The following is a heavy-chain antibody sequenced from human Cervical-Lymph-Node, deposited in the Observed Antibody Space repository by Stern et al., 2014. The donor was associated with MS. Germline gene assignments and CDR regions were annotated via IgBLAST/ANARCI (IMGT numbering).Heavy chain of an antibody. V-gene: IGHV3-33*01. CDR2: IRFDGSNK. CDR3: VRDTYGYFDY. CDR1: GFTFSSYD. Sequence: VQLVESGGGVVQPGRSLRLSCAASGFTFSSYDIHWVRQAPGKGLEWVAVIRFDGSNKFYAESVKGRFTISRDNSKNTLYLQMNSLRDADTAVYYCVRDTYGYFDYWGRGTLVTVST. D-gene: IGHD3-10*01. J-gene: IGHJ4*02.